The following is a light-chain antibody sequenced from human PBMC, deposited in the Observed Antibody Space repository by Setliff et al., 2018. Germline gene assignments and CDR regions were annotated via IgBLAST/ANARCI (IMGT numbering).Light chain of an antibody. Sequence: QSALTQPASVSGSPGQSITIYCIGSSSDIGAYDYVAWYQQHPGKAPKLMIYDVSHRPSGVSHRFSASKSGNTASLTISGLQVEDEADYYCSSYSTRTSLDGFGTGTKVTVL. J-gene: IGLJ1*01. V-gene: IGLV2-14*03. CDR3: SSYSTRTSLDG. CDR2: DVS. CDR1: SSDIGAYDY.